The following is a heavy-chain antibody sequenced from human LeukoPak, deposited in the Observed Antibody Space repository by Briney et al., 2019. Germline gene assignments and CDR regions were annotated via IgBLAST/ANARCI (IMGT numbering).Heavy chain of an antibody. D-gene: IGHD3-10*01. J-gene: IGHJ5*01. CDR1: GGSISANCYY. Sequence: PSETLSLTCTVSGGSISANCYYWSWIRQPVGKGLEWIGHIYTSGNTNYNPSLKSRVTISADTSKNQFSLTLTSVTAADTAVYYCARGPPDFYNSGSYYNGYNWFDSWGQGTLVTVSS. CDR3: ARGPPDFYNSGSYYNGYNWFDS. CDR2: IYTSGNT. V-gene: IGHV4-61*09.